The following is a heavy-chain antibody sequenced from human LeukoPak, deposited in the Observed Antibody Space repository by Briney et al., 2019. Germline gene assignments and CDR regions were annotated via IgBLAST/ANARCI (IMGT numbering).Heavy chain of an antibody. CDR2: MHHSGSA. D-gene: IGHD3-22*01. CDR3: ARDRYYYDSSARYFDY. Sequence: SETLSLTCTVSGGSISSYFWSWVRQSPGKGLEWIGFMHHSGSANSNPSLKSRVTISMDTSKNQFSLKLSSVTAADTAVYYCARDRYYYDSSARYFDYWGQGTLVTVSS. CDR1: GGSISSYF. J-gene: IGHJ4*02. V-gene: IGHV4-59*12.